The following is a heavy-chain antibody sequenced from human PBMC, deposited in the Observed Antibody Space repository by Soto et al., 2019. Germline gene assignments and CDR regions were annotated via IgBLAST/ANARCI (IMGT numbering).Heavy chain of an antibody. Sequence: SETLSLTCTVSGGSMSNYYWHWIRQPPGKGLEWIGYIYFSGNTNYNPSLKSRVTIAVDTSNNQFSLKLTSVTAADTALYYCARAQYRNWFDPWGQGTLVTVSS. J-gene: IGHJ5*02. D-gene: IGHD2-2*01. V-gene: IGHV4-59*01. CDR1: GGSMSNYY. CDR2: IYFSGNT. CDR3: ARAQYRNWFDP.